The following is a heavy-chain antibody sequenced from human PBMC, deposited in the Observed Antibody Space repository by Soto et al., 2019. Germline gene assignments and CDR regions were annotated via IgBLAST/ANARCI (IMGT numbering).Heavy chain of an antibody. D-gene: IGHD5-18*01. CDR2: IYSSGST. Sequence: ETLSLTCSVSGDPIIGYYWSWVRQSPGKGLEWIGCIYSSGSTNYNPSLKSRVTISVDTSKNQFSLKVPSMTAADTAVYYCARSLASAGYTYGNFDSWGQGTLVTVSS. CDR3: ARSLASAGYTYGNFDS. CDR1: GDPIIGYY. V-gene: IGHV4-59*01. J-gene: IGHJ4*02.